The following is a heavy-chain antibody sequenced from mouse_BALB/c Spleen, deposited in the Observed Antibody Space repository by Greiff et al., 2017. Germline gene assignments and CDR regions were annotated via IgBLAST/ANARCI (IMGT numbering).Heavy chain of an antibody. CDR2: ISNGGGST. D-gene: IGHD1-1*01. CDR3: ARGRDGYFDY. CDR1: GFTFSSYT. Sequence: EVKVVESGGGLVQPGGSLKLSCAASGFTFSSYTMSWVRQTPEKRLEWVAYISNGGGSTYYPDTVKGRFTISRDNAKNTLYLQMSSLKSEDTAMYYCARGRDGYFDYWGQGTTLTVSS. J-gene: IGHJ2*01. V-gene: IGHV5-12-2*01.